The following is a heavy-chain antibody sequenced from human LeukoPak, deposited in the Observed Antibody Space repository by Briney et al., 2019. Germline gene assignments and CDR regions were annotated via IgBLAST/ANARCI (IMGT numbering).Heavy chain of an antibody. CDR2: IRYDGSDK. CDR3: ARDPSIAAAGTHLDY. CDR1: GFTFGNFG. D-gene: IGHD6-13*01. V-gene: IGHV3-30*02. J-gene: IGHJ4*02. Sequence: GESLRLSCAASGFTFGNFGMHWVRQAPGKGLEWVSFIRYDGSDKYYADSVKGRFTISRDNAKNSLYLQMNSLRAEDTALYYCARDPSIAAAGTHLDYWGQGTLVTVSS.